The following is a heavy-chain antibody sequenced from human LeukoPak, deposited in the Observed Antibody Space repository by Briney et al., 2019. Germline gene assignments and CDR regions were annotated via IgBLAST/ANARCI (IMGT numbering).Heavy chain of an antibody. CDR2: IRAYNGNT. Sequence: ASVNVSCKASGYTFTSYGISWVRQAPGQGLEGMGWIRAYNGNTNNVQKLQGRVTMTTDTSTSTAYMELRSLRSDDTAVYYCASRAITIFGVVDYWGQGTLVTVSS. CDR3: ASRAITIFGVVDY. V-gene: IGHV1-18*01. D-gene: IGHD3-3*01. J-gene: IGHJ4*02. CDR1: GYTFTSYG.